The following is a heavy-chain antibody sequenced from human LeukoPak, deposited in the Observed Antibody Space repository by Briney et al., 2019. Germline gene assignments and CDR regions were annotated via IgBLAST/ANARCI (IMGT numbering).Heavy chain of an antibody. CDR2: ISGSGGST. D-gene: IGHD2-2*01. Sequence: GGSLRLSCAASGFTFSSYAMSWVRQAPGKGLEWVSAISGSGGSTYYADSVKGQFTISRDNSKNTLYLQMNSLRAEDTAVYYCAKDRSYCSSTSCYRVFEYWGQGTLVTVSS. J-gene: IGHJ4*02. CDR3: AKDRSYCSSTSCYRVFEY. V-gene: IGHV3-23*01. CDR1: GFTFSSYA.